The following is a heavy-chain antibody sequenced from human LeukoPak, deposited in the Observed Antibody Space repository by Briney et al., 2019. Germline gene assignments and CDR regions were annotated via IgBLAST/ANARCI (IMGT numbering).Heavy chain of an antibody. CDR2: INAGNGNT. CDR3: ARLSGSAAGTE. J-gene: IGHJ4*02. V-gene: IGHV1-3*01. CDR1: GYTFTSYA. D-gene: IGHD6-13*01. Sequence: GASVKVSCKASGYTFTSYAMHWVRQAPGQRLEWMGWINAGNGNTKYSQKFQGRVTITRDTSASTAYMGLSSLRSEDTAVYYCARLSGSAAGTEWGQGTLVTVSS.